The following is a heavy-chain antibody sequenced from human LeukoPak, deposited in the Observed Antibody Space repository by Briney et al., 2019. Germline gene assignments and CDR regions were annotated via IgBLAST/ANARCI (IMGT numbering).Heavy chain of an antibody. CDR2: INDRGKT. J-gene: IGHJ4*02. CDR1: GGSLSNYY. CDR3: ARHPSSSSVKFDY. D-gene: IGHD6-6*01. Sequence: PSETLPLTCAVYGGSLSNYYWSWIRQPPGKGLEWIGEINDRGKTIYNPSLKSRVTISIDTSKNQFSLKLSSVTAADTAVYYCARHPSSSSVKFDYWGQGTLVTVSS. V-gene: IGHV4-34*01.